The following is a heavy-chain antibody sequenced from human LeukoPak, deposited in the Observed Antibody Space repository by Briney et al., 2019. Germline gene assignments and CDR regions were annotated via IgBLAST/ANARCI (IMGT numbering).Heavy chain of an antibody. Sequence: GASVKVSCKASGYTFTDNHMHWVRQAPGQGLEWMGWISPNSGGTNYAQKFQGRVTMTRDTSISTAYMELSRLRSDDTAVYYCARVHTAMVYYFDYWGQGTLVTVSS. CDR2: ISPNSGGT. J-gene: IGHJ4*02. CDR3: ARVHTAMVYYFDY. V-gene: IGHV1-2*02. CDR1: GYTFTDNH. D-gene: IGHD5-18*01.